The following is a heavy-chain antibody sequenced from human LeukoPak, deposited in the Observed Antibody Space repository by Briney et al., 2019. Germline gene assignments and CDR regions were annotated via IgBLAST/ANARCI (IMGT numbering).Heavy chain of an antibody. CDR1: GFTFDDYA. CDR3: TKDRGKYSSSSGLDY. CDR2: ISWNSGNI. D-gene: IGHD6-6*01. Sequence: GGPLRLSCVASGFTFDDYAMHWVRQAPGKGLEWVSSISWNSGNIGYADSVKGRFTISRDNAKNSLYLQMNSLRAEDMALYYCTKDRGKYSSSSGLDYWGQGTLVTVSS. J-gene: IGHJ4*02. V-gene: IGHV3-9*03.